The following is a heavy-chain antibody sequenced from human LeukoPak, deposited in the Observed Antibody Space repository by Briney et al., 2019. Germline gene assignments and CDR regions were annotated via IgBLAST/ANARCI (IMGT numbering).Heavy chain of an antibody. CDR2: IYYSGST. CDR3: ARDNNGLYFRVRGFDI. V-gene: IGHV4-59*01. D-gene: IGHD1/OR15-1a*01. CDR1: GASISRYY. J-gene: IGHJ3*02. Sequence: PSETLSLTCTVSGASISRYYWSWIRQPPGKGLEWIGYIYYSGSTNYNPSLKSRVTISVDTSKNQFSLKLCSVTAADTAVYSCARDNNGLYFRVRGFDIWGQGKMVIVSS.